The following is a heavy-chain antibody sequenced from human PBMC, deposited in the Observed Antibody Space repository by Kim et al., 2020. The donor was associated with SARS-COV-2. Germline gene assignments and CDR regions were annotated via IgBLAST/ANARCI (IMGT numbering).Heavy chain of an antibody. D-gene: IGHD2-2*01. V-gene: IGHV4-34*01. CDR2: INHSGST. J-gene: IGHJ4*02. CDR1: GGSFSGYY. CDR3: ARGHQLRHFDY. Sequence: SETLSLTCAVYGGSFSGYYWSWIRQPPGKGLEWIGEINHSGSTNYNPSLKSRVTISVDTSKNQFSLKLSSVTAADTAVYYCARGHQLRHFDYWGQGTLVTVSS.